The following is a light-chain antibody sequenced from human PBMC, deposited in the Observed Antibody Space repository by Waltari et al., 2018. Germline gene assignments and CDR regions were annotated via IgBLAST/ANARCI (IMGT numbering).Light chain of an antibody. CDR3: TQGLQTPVT. CDR2: LGS. CDR1: QSLLHTNGYNY. V-gene: IGKV2-28*01. Sequence: DIVVTQSPLSLPVTPGEPASISCRPSQSLLHTNGYNYLDWYLQKPGQSPQLLIYLGSNRAPGVPDRFSGSGSGTDFTLKISRVEAEDVGVYYCTQGLQTPVTFGGGTKVEIK. J-gene: IGKJ4*01.